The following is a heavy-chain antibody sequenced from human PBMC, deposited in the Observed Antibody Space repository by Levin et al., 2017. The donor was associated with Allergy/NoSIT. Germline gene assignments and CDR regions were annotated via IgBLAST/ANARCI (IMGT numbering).Heavy chain of an antibody. D-gene: IGHD2-15*01. Sequence: GGSLRLSCAASGFTFSTYWMHWVRQAPGKGLVWVSLINSDGGSTTYADSVKGRFTISRDNAKNTLYLQVNSLRAEDTAVYYCARAGGGYCSGGFCYWGFGYWGQGTLVTVSS. CDR1: GFTFSTYW. CDR2: INSDGGST. V-gene: IGHV3-74*01. CDR3: ARAGGGYCSGGFCYWGFGY. J-gene: IGHJ4*02.